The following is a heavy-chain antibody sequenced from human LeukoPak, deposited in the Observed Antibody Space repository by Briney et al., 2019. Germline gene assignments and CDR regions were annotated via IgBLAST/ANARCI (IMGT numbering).Heavy chain of an antibody. Sequence: SGPTLVNPTQTLILTCTFSGFSLSTSGMCVSWIRQPPGKALEWLARIDWEDDKYYSTSLKTRLTISKDTSKNQVVPTMTNVDPVDTATYYCARDYYDSSGYFAPDYWGQGTLVTVSP. D-gene: IGHD3-22*01. CDR1: GFSLSTSGMC. V-gene: IGHV2-70*11. CDR3: ARDYYDSSGYFAPDY. CDR2: IDWEDDK. J-gene: IGHJ4*02.